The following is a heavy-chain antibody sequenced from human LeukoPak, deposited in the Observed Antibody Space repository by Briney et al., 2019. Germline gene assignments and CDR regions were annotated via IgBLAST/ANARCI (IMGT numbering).Heavy chain of an antibody. CDR1: GGSISSSTYY. D-gene: IGHD2-21*02. CDR2: IFYTGST. V-gene: IGHV4-39*01. Sequence: SETLSLTCTVSGGSISSSTYYWGWIRRPPGKGLEWIGSIFYTGSTYYNPALKSRVTISVDTSKNQFSLKLSSVTAADTAVYYCARRLPAYCGGDCLSANWFDPWGQGALVTVFS. J-gene: IGHJ5*02. CDR3: ARRLPAYCGGDCLSANWFDP.